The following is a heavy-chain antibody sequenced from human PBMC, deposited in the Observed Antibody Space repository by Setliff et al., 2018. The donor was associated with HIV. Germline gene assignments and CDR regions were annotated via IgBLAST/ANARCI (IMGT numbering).Heavy chain of an antibody. J-gene: IGHJ5*02. CDR1: GFTFSYHA. CDR2: ISGSGDST. Sequence: LRLSCAASGFTFSYHAMTWVRQAPGKGLEWVSGISGSGDSTFYADSVKGRFTISRDNSKNTLSLQMNDLRAEDTALYYCAKDYTPTFWEYNWFDGWGQGTLVTVAS. V-gene: IGHV3-23*01. CDR3: AKDYTPTFWEYNWFDG. D-gene: IGHD3-3*01.